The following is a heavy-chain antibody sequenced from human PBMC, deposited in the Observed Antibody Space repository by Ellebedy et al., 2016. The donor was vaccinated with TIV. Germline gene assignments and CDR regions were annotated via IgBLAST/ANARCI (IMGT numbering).Heavy chain of an antibody. CDR2: ISSSSSTI. V-gene: IGHV3-48*02. Sequence: GESLKISCAASGFTFSSYSMNWVRQAPGKGLEWVSYISSSSSTIYYAGSVKGRFTISRDNAKNSLYLQMNSLRDEDTAMYYCARDQPRDSYGRRQFDYWGQGTLVTVSS. J-gene: IGHJ4*02. CDR1: GFTFSSYS. D-gene: IGHD5-18*01. CDR3: ARDQPRDSYGRRQFDY.